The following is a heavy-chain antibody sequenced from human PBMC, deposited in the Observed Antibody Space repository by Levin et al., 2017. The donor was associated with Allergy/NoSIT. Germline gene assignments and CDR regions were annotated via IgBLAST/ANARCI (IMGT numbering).Heavy chain of an antibody. J-gene: IGHJ6*02. CDR1: GFTFSSYW. CDR3: ASLSGTNYYGMDV. CDR2: IKQDGSEK. V-gene: IGHV3-7*01. D-gene: IGHD1-1*01. Sequence: GESLKISCAASGFTFSSYWMSWVRQAPGKGLEWVANIKQDGSEKYYVDSVKGRFTISRDNAKNSLYLQMNSLRAEDTAVYYCASLSGTNYYGMDVWGQGTTVTVSS.